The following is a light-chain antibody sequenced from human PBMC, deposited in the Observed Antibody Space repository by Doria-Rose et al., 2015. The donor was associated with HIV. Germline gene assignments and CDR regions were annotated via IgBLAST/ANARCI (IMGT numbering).Light chain of an antibody. V-gene: IGKV3-20*01. CDR1: QSFSSTY. CDR2: DGS. Sequence: EIVLTQSPGTLSLSPGERATLSCRASQSFSSTYLAWYQQKPGQAPSLLIYDGSTRATGIPDRFSASGPATDFTLTINRLEPEDFALYYCHQYGTSWTFGQGTKVEI. CDR3: HQYGTSWT. J-gene: IGKJ1*01.